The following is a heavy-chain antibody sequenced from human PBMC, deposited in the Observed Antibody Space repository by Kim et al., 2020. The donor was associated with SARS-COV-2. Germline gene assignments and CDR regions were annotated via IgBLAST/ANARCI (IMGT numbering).Heavy chain of an antibody. J-gene: IGHJ4*02. Sequence: GGSLRLSCAASGFTFSSYCMHWVRQAPGKGLEWVAVISYDGSNKYYADSVKGRFTISRDNSKNTLYLQMNSLRAEDTAVYYCAKDTGVAVADPFDYWGQGTLVTVS. CDR1: GFTFSSYC. CDR2: ISYDGSNK. CDR3: AKDTGVAVADPFDY. D-gene: IGHD6-19*01. V-gene: IGHV3-30*18.